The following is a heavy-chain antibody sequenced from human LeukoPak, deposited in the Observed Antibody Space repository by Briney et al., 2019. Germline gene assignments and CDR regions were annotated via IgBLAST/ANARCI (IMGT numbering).Heavy chain of an antibody. CDR2: MTSCSSTI. Sequence: GGSLRLSCAASGFIFSSYSMNWVRQAPGKGLEWISYMTSCSSTIYYADSVKGRFTISRDNAKNSLYLQMNSLRAEDTAVYYCARDFNYGGNFDYWGQGTLVTVSS. CDR3: ARDFNYGGNFDY. CDR1: GFIFSSYS. J-gene: IGHJ4*02. D-gene: IGHD4-23*01. V-gene: IGHV3-48*01.